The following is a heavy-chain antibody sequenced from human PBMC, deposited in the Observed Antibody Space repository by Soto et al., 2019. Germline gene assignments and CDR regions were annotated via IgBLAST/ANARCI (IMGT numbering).Heavy chain of an antibody. CDR3: ARVSGIVVVVAAIEIDY. CDR1: GYTFTSYG. J-gene: IGHJ4*02. CDR2: ISAYNGNT. D-gene: IGHD2-15*01. Sequence: QVQLVQSGAEVKKPGASVKVSCKASGYTFTSYGISWVRQAPGQGLEWMGWISAYNGNTNYAQKLQGRVTMTTDTSKSTADLELRTLRSDDTAVYYCARVSGIVVVVAAIEIDYWGQGTLVTVSS. V-gene: IGHV1-18*01.